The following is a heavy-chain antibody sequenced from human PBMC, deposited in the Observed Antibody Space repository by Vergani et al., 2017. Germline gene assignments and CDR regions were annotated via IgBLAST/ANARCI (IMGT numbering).Heavy chain of an antibody. CDR1: GGSISSGSYY. V-gene: IGHV4-61*02. Sequence: QVQLQESGPGLVKPSQTLSLTCTVSGGSISSGSYYWSWIRQPAGKGLEWIGRSYTSGSTNYNPSLKSRVTISVDTSKNQFSLKLSSVPAADTAVYYCARPGSDSSGWYPRYWGQGTLVTVSS. CDR3: ARPGSDSSGWYPRY. J-gene: IGHJ1*01. CDR2: SYTSGST. D-gene: IGHD6-19*01.